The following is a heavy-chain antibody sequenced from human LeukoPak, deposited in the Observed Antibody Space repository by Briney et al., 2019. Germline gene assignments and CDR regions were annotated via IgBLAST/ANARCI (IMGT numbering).Heavy chain of an antibody. D-gene: IGHD6-19*01. CDR2: INHSGST. J-gene: IGHJ5*02. CDR3: ARRIAVAGTISWFDP. Sequence: SETLSLTCAVYGGSFSGYYWSWIRQPPGKGLEWIGEINHSGSTNYNPSLKSRVTISVDTSKNQFSLKPSSVTAADTAVYYCARRIAVAGTISWFDPWGQGTLVTVSS. CDR1: GGSFSGYY. V-gene: IGHV4-34*01.